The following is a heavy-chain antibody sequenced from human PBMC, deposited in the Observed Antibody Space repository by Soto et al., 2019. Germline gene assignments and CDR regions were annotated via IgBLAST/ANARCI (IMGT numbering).Heavy chain of an antibody. J-gene: IGHJ3*02. D-gene: IGHD3-22*01. V-gene: IGHV4-59*08. CDR2: IYYSGST. Sequence: SETLSLTCTVSGGSISSYYWSWIRQPPGKGLEWIGYIYYSGSTNYNPSLKSRVTISVATTKNQFSLKLSSVTAADTAVYYCARLITYYYDSSGYRDAFYIWGQGTMVTVSS. CDR1: GGSISSYY. CDR3: ARLITYYYDSSGYRDAFYI.